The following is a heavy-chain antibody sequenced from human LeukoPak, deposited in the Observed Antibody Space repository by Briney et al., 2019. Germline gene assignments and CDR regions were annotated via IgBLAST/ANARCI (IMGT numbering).Heavy chain of an antibody. J-gene: IGHJ4*02. CDR1: GGSFSGYY. D-gene: IGHD6-13*01. CDR3: ARRGIAAAFRRHFDY. V-gene: IGHV4-34*01. Sequence: SETLSLTCTVYGGSFSGYYWSWIRQPPGKGLEWIGEINHSGSTNYNPSLKSRVTISVDTSKNQFSLKLSSVTAADTAVYYCARRGIAAAFRRHFDYWGQGTLVTVSS. CDR2: INHSGST.